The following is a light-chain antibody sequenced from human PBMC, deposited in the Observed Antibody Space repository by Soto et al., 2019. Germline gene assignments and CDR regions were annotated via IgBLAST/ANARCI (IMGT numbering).Light chain of an antibody. J-gene: IGLJ1*01. CDR1: SSDVGAYNY. Sequence: QSVLTQPASVSGSPVQSITISCTGTSSDVGAYNYVSWYQHHPGKVPKLLIYEVTNRPSGVSDRFSGSKSGNTACLTISGLQAEDEADYYCSSKRDSSTLFVFGTGTKVTVL. CDR2: EVT. V-gene: IGLV2-14*01. CDR3: SSKRDSSTLFV.